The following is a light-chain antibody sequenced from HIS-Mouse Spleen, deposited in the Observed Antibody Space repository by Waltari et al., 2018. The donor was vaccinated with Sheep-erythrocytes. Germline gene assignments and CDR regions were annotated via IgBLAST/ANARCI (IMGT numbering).Light chain of an antibody. V-gene: IGLV2-11*01. CDR1: SSDVGGYNY. CDR3: CSYAGSYNHV. Sequence: QSALTQPRSVSGSPGQSVTISCTGTSSDVGGYNYVSWYQQHPGKAPKLMIYDVSNRPSCVPDRFSGSKSGNTASLTISGLQAEDEADYYCCSYAGSYNHVFATGTKVTVL. CDR2: DVS. J-gene: IGLJ1*01.